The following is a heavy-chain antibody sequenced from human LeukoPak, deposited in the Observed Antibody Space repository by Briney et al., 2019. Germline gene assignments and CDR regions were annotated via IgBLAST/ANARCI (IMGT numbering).Heavy chain of an antibody. CDR2: ILVILGMT. CDR1: GYTFTGYY. V-gene: IGHV1-69*02. J-gene: IGHJ4*02. Sequence: ASVKVSCKASGYTFTGYYMHWVRQAPGQGLEWMGRILVILGMTNYAQKLQGRVTITADTSTSTAYMELSSLRSEDTAVYYCARSMVRGMPDYWGQGTLVTVSS. D-gene: IGHD3-10*01. CDR3: ARSMVRGMPDY.